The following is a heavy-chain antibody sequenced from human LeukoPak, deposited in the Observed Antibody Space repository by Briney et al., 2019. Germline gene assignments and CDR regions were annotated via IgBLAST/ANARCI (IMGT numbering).Heavy chain of an antibody. CDR1: GYSFTSYW. D-gene: IGHD3-22*01. J-gene: IGHJ4*02. CDR2: IYPGDSDT. CDR3: ARHPEADYYDSSGYYFDY. Sequence: GESLKISCKGSGYSFTSYWIGWVRQMPGKGLEWMGIIYPGDSDTRYSPSFQGQVTISADKSISTAYVQWSSLKASNTAMCYCARHPEADYYDSSGYYFDYWGQGTLVTVSS. V-gene: IGHV5-51*01.